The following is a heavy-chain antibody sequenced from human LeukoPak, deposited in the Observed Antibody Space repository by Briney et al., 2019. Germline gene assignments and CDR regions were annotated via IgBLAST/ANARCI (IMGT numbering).Heavy chain of an antibody. Sequence: GGSLRLSCAASGFTFSTYWMTWVRQAPGKGLEWVATINQDGSEKYYVDSVKGRFTISRDNAKNSLYLQMNSLRAEDTAVYYGARGCSSTNCYGAFDIWGQGTMATASS. CDR2: INQDGSEK. J-gene: IGHJ3*02. CDR3: ARGCSSTNCYGAFDI. D-gene: IGHD2-2*01. CDR1: GFTFSTYW. V-gene: IGHV3-7*01.